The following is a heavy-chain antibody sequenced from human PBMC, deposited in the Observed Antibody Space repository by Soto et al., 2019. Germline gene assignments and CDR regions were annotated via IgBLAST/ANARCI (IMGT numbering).Heavy chain of an antibody. CDR3: ARPIPLWSYHYGMDV. D-gene: IGHD2-21*01. Sequence: QLVESGGRGVQPGRSLRLSCAASEFTFSSYAMHWVRQAPGRGLEWVALISFDGSNEYYADSVKGRFIISRDKSKNMVYLQMNSLRPDDTAIYYCARPIPLWSYHYGMDVWGQGTTVTVSS. CDR2: ISFDGSNE. CDR1: EFTFSSYA. V-gene: IGHV3-30-3*01. J-gene: IGHJ6*01.